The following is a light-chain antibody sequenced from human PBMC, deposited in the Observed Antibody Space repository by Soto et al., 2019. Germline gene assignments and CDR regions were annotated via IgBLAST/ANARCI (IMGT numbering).Light chain of an antibody. CDR1: SSDIGNNY. J-gene: IGLJ3*02. CDR2: DDN. V-gene: IGLV1-51*01. CDR3: GTWDNSLSAWV. Sequence: QSVLTQPPSVSAAPGQKVTISCSGSSSDIGNNYVSWYQQLPGMAPKLLIYDDNKRPSGIPDRFSGSKSDTSATLGITGLQTGDEADYYGGTWDNSLSAWVFGGGPKPPS.